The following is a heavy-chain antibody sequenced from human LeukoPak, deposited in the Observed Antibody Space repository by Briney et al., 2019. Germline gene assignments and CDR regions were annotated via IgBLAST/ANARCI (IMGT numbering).Heavy chain of an antibody. CDR3: AREGSSPRDGYSFNFDY. Sequence: PGGSLRLSCAASGFTLSSYTMNWVRQAPGKGLEWVSSISSSSSYRYYADSLKGRFTISRDNAKNSLYLQMNSLRAEDTAVYYCAREGSSPRDGYSFNFDYWGQGTLVTVSS. CDR1: GFTLSSYT. D-gene: IGHD5-24*01. J-gene: IGHJ4*02. V-gene: IGHV3-21*01. CDR2: ISSSSSYR.